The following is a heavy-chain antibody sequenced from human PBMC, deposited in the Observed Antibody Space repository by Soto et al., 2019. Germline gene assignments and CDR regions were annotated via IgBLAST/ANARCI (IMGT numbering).Heavy chain of an antibody. D-gene: IGHD3-10*01. Sequence: SETLSLTCTVSGGSISSGGYYWSWIRQHPGKGLEWIGYIYYSGSTYYNPSLKILFTISLDIFKNLFPLKLSSLTAADTAVYYCARQTMVRGPYYFNNWGQGTLVTVSS. CDR3: ARQTMVRGPYYFNN. CDR2: IYYSGST. CDR1: GGSISSGGYY. V-gene: IGHV4-31*01. J-gene: IGHJ4*02.